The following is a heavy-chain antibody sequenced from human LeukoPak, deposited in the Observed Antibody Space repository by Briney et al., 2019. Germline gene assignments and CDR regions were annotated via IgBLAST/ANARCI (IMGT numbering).Heavy chain of an antibody. CDR3: AKGKYYDFWSGYYTLDY. D-gene: IGHD3-3*01. CDR2: ISGSGGST. Sequence: GSLRLSCAASGFTFSSYAMNWVRQAPGKGLEWVSAISGSGGSTYYADSVKGRFTISRDNSKNTLYLQMNSLRAEDTAVYYCAKGKYYDFWSGYYTLDYWGQGTLVTVSS. J-gene: IGHJ4*02. CDR1: GFTFSSYA. V-gene: IGHV3-23*01.